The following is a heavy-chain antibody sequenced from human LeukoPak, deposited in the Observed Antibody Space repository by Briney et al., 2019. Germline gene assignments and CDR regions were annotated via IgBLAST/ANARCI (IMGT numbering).Heavy chain of an antibody. CDR3: ARRWNYGRNYYIDV. V-gene: IGHV4-34*01. CDR1: GGTFSNYY. Sequence: SETLSLTCAVYGGTFSNYYWSWIRQAPGKGLEWIGEINDSGRTNYNPSLMSRVTVSVDTSKNQFSLRLTSVTATDTAVYYCARRWNYGRNYYIDVWGKGATVSVSS. D-gene: IGHD1-7*01. CDR2: INDSGRT. J-gene: IGHJ6*03.